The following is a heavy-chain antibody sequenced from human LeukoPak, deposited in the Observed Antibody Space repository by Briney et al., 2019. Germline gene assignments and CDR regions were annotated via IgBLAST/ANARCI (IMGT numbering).Heavy chain of an antibody. V-gene: IGHV4-61*02. CDR3: ARDLIAVAGRADWFDP. CDR2: IYTSGST. J-gene: IGHJ5*02. CDR1: GNSISSGDNY. Sequence: SQTLSLTCTVSGNSISSGDNYWSWIRQPAGKGLEWIGRIYTSGSTNYNPSLKSRVTISGDTSKNQFSLRLSSVTAADTAVYYCARDLIAVAGRADWFDPWGQGTLVTVSS. D-gene: IGHD6-19*01.